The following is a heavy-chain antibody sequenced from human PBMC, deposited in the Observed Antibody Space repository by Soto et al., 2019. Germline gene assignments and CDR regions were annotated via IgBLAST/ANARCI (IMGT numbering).Heavy chain of an antibody. J-gene: IGHJ4*02. CDR3: ARYRLDKAMAPFDY. CDR1: GGSISSYY. D-gene: IGHD5-18*01. Sequence: PSETLSLTCTVSGGSISSYYWSWIRQPPGKGLEWIGYIYYSGSTNYNPSLKSRVTISVDTSKNQFSLKLSSVTAADTAVYYCARYRLDKAMAPFDYWGQGTLVTGSS. V-gene: IGHV4-59*01. CDR2: IYYSGST.